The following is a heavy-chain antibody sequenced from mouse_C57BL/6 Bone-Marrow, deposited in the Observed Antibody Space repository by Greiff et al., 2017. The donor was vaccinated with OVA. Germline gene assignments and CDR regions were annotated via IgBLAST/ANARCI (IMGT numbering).Heavy chain of an antibody. CDR2: IDPSDSET. V-gene: IGHV1-52*01. J-gene: IGHJ2*01. Sequence: QVQLQQPGAELVRPGSSVKLSCKASGYTFTSYWMHWVKQRPIQGLEWIGNIDPSDSETHYNQKFKDKATLTVDKSSSTAYMQLSSLTSEDSAVYDCAREVTTVVAHFDYWGQGTTLTVSS. CDR3: AREVTTVVAHFDY. D-gene: IGHD1-1*01. CDR1: GYTFTSYW.